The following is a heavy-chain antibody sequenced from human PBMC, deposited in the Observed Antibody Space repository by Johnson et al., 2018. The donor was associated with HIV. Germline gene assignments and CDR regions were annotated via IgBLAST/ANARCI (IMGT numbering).Heavy chain of an antibody. D-gene: IGHD2-2*01. CDR3: ARRCSSSSCSHGAFDI. J-gene: IGHJ3*02. V-gene: IGHV3-53*01. CDR2: LYSDGRT. CDR1: GFTVSSTY. Sequence: VQLVESGGDLIQPGGSLRLSCAASGFTVSSTYMSWVRQAPGKGLEWLSVLYSDGRTYYADSVKGRFTISRDGSKNTLFLQMNSLRAEDTAGYYCARRCSSSSCSHGAFDIWGQGTVVTVSS.